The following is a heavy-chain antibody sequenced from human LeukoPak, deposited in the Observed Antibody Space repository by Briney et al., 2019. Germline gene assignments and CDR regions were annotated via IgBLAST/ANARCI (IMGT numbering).Heavy chain of an antibody. CDR2: IYSSGST. D-gene: IGHD2-2*01. Sequence: PSETLSLTCTVSGGSISSYYWSWIRQPAGKGLEWIGRIYSSGSTNYNPSLKSRVTMSVDTSKNQFSLKLTSVTAADTAVYYCARRRTSSMFYYYIDVWGRGTTVTVSS. V-gene: IGHV4-4*07. CDR3: ARRRTSSMFYYYIDV. CDR1: GGSISSYY. J-gene: IGHJ6*03.